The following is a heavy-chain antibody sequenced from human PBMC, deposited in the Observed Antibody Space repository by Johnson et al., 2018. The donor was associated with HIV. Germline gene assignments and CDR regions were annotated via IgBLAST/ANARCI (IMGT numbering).Heavy chain of an antibody. Sequence: VQLVESGGALVQPGGSLRLSCAASGFTFSSYWMNWVRQAPGKGLEWVANISRSGSTIYHADSVKGRLIISRDNAKNSLYLQMSSLRAEDTAVYYCAREGPYWAFDIWGQGTMVTVSS. J-gene: IGHJ3*02. CDR2: ISRSGSTI. CDR3: AREGPYWAFDI. V-gene: IGHV3-48*04. D-gene: IGHD2-15*01. CDR1: GFTFSSYW.